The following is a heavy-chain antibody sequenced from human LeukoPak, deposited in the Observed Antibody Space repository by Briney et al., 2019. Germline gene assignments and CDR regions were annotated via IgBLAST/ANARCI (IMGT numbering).Heavy chain of an antibody. J-gene: IGHJ3*02. CDR3: ARDSEPTDYGDHPDAFDI. V-gene: IGHV3-21*01. D-gene: IGHD4-17*01. CDR1: GFTFSSYS. Sequence: GGSLRLPCAASGFTFSSYSMNWVRQAPGKGLEWVSSISSSSSYIYYADSVKGRFTISRDNAKNSLYLQMNSLRAEDTAVYYCARDSEPTDYGDHPDAFDIWGQGTMVTVSS. CDR2: ISSSSSYI.